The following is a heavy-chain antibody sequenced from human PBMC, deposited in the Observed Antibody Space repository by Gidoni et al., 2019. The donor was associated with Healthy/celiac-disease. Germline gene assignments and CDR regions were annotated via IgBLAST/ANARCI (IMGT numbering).Heavy chain of an antibody. CDR1: GGPISSGGYY. D-gene: IGHD2-2*01. Sequence: QVQLQESGPGLVKPSQTLSLTCTVSGGPISSGGYYWSWIRQHPGKGLEWIGYIYYSGSTYYNPSLKSRVTISVDTSKNQFSLKLSSVTAADTAVYYCARVRGLWGSSSTPYYYYGMDVWGQGTTVTVSS. CDR2: IYYSGST. CDR3: ARVRGLWGSSSTPYYYYGMDV. V-gene: IGHV4-31*03. J-gene: IGHJ6*02.